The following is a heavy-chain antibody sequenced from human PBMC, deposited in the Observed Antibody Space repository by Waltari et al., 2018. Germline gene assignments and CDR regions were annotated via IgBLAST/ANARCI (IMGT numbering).Heavy chain of an antibody. V-gene: IGHV4-34*01. D-gene: IGHD2-2*02. J-gene: IGHJ6*03. CDR2: INHSGST. CDR1: GGSFSGYY. Sequence: QVQLQQWGAGLLKPSETLSLTCAVYGGSFSGYYWSWIRQPPGKGLEWIGEINHSGSTNYNPSLKSRVTISVDTSKNQFSLKLSSVTAADTAVYYCAREVVVPAAISFYYYYYYMDVWGKGITVTISS. CDR3: AREVVVPAAISFYYYYYYMDV.